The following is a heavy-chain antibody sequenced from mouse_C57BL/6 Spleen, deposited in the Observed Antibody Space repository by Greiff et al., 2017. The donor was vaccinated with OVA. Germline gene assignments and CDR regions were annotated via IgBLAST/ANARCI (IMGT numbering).Heavy chain of an antibody. CDR1: GYTFTDYE. V-gene: IGHV1-15*01. CDR2: IDPETGGT. Sequence: QVQLKESGAELVRPGASVTLSCKASGYTFTDYEMHWVKQTPVHGLEWIGAIDPETGGTAYNQKVKGKAILTADKSSSTAYMELRSLTSEDSAVYYCTRKALYYFDYWGQGTTLTVSS. CDR3: TRKALYYFDY. J-gene: IGHJ2*01.